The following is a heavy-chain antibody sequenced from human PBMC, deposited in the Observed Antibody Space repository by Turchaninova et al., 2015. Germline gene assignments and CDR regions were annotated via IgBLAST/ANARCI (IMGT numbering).Heavy chain of an antibody. CDR1: GGSISSSSYY. D-gene: IGHD1-7*01. CDR2: FPYSGRT. Sequence: QLQLQESGPGLVKPSETLSLTCTVSGGSISSSSYYWGWIRPPPGGGLEYIGSFPYSGRTYHNPSPKSRVTLSVDTSKNQFSLKLSAVTAADTAVYYCAKLPEEDYWGQGTLVTVSS. J-gene: IGHJ4*02. V-gene: IGHV4-39*07. CDR3: AKLPEEDY.